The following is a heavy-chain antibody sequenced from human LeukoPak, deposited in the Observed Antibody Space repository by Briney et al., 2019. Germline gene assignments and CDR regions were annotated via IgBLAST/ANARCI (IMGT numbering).Heavy chain of an antibody. CDR2: INPSGGST. J-gene: IGHJ5*02. CDR1: GYTFTSYG. D-gene: IGHD3-3*01. CDR3: ARGYTYDFWSGYYSGWFDP. V-gene: IGHV1-46*01. Sequence: ASVKVSCKASGYTFTSYGISWVRQAPGQGLEWMGIINPSGGSTSYAQKFQGRVTMTRDMSTSTVYMELSSLRSEDTAVYYCARGYTYDFWSGYYSGWFDPWGQGTLVTVSS.